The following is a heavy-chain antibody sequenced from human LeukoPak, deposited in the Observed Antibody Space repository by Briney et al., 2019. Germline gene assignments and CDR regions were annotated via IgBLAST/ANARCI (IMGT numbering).Heavy chain of an antibody. CDR2: IRYDGSNK. CDR1: GFTFSSYG. CDR3: AKQQFPYSSSWYYFDY. Sequence: GGSLRLSCAASGFTFSSYGMHWVRQAPGKGLEWVAFIRYDGSNKYYADSVKGRFTISRDNSKNTLYLQMNSLRAEDTAVYYCAKQQFPYSSSWYYFDYWGQGTLVTVSS. V-gene: IGHV3-30*02. D-gene: IGHD6-13*01. J-gene: IGHJ4*02.